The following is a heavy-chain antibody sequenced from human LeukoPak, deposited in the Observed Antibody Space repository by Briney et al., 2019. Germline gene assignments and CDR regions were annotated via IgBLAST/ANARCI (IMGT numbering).Heavy chain of an antibody. CDR3: AKDAKIVVVGTAFDV. J-gene: IGHJ3*01. CDR1: GFTFSNYA. CDR2: IFGSRSGNT. D-gene: IGHD3-22*01. V-gene: IGHV3-23*01. Sequence: SGGSLRLSCAASGFTFSNYAMSWVRQAPGKGLEWVSGIFGSRSGNTYYADSVKGRFTISRDDSKNTLYLQMNSLTAEDTAVYYCAKDAKIVVVGTAFDVWGQGTMVTVSS.